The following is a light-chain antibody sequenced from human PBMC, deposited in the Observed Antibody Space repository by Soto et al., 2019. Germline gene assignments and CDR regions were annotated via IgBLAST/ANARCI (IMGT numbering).Light chain of an antibody. CDR1: QSVSSSY. CDR2: GAS. CDR3: QHYGSSPRA. Sequence: EIVLTQSPGTLSLSPGERVTLSCRASQSVSSSYLAWYQQKPGQAPRLLIYGASSRATGIPDMFSGSGSGTDFTLTISRLEHEDFAVYYCQHYGSSPRAFGGGTKVEIK. J-gene: IGKJ4*01. V-gene: IGKV3-20*01.